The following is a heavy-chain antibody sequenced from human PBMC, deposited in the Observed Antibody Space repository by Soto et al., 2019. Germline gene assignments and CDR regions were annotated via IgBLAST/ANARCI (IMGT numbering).Heavy chain of an antibody. CDR3: AAAGIAARRGSSY. D-gene: IGHD6-6*01. Sequence: SETLSLTCTVSGGSISSSSYYWGWIRQPPGKGLEWIGSINHSGSTNYNPSLKSRVTISVDTSKNQFSLKLSSVTAADTAVYYCAAAGIAARRGSSYWGQGTLVTVSS. CDR2: INHSGST. CDR1: GGSISSSSYY. J-gene: IGHJ4*02. V-gene: IGHV4-39*07.